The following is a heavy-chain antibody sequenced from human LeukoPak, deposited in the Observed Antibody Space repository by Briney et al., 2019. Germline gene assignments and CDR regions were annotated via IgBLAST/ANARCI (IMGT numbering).Heavy chain of an antibody. D-gene: IGHD5-24*01. V-gene: IGHV4-34*01. CDR1: GGSCDDYY. Sequence: SETLSLTCAVYGGSCDDYYCSWIRQPPGKGLEWIGEIHPHGMFYYNSSLMSRVTISINTSKTQLSLRLTSVTATDTAFYYCARGRDRSKAGDHWGQGSLVTVSS. J-gene: IGHJ4*02. CDR3: ARGRDRSKAGDH. CDR2: IHPHGMF.